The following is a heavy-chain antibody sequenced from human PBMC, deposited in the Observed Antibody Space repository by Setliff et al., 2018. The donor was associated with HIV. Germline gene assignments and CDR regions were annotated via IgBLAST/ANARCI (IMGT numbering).Heavy chain of an antibody. V-gene: IGHV4-61*02. CDR1: GGSISSGSYF. CDR3: ARRRDPPGTRWIFYYYYMDL. D-gene: IGHD5-12*01. CDR2: IYSSGTT. Sequence: SETLSLTCTVSGGSISSGSYFWNWIRQPAGKGLEWIGRIYSSGTTNYNPSLKRRVTISLDTSENQFSLKLSSVTAADTAVYYCARRRDPPGTRWIFYYYYMDLWGEGTTVTVSS. J-gene: IGHJ6*03.